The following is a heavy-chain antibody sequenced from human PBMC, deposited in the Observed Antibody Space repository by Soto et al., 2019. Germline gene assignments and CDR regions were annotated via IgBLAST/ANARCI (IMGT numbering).Heavy chain of an antibody. V-gene: IGHV4-38-2*01. J-gene: IGHJ5*01. CDR3: ARQTTYSSSWYDY. CDR1: GYSISTGFN. CDR2: IYHSGST. D-gene: IGHD6-13*01. Sequence: SETLSLTCAVSGYSISTGFNWAWIRQPPGKGLEWIGSIYHSGSTYYNPSLKSRVTMSVDTSKNQFSLKLSSVTAADTALYYCARQTTYSSSWYDYWGHGTLVTVSS.